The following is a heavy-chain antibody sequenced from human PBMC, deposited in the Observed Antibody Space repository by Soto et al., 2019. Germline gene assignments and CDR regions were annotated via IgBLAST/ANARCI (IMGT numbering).Heavy chain of an antibody. CDR3: ASRYCSSTSCYASDYYYYGMDV. V-gene: IGHV3-53*01. Sequence: GGSLRLSCAASGFTVSSNYMSWVRQAPGKGLEWVSVIYSGGSTYYADSVKGRFTISRDNSKNTLYLQMNSLRAEDTAVYYCASRYCSSTSCYASDYYYYGMDVWGQGTTVTVAS. D-gene: IGHD2-2*01. CDR1: GFTVSSNY. J-gene: IGHJ6*02. CDR2: IYSGGST.